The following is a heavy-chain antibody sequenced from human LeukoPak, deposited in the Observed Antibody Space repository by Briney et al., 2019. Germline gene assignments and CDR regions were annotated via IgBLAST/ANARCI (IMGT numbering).Heavy chain of an antibody. CDR1: GFIFNAYT. V-gene: IGHV3-21*01. CDR2: ISTSSNYI. CDR3: VREGEMANFHYYMDV. Sequence: KPGGSLRLSCAASGFIFNAYTMDWVRQAPGKGLEWVASISTSSNYIYYADSVKGRFTTSRDNAKDSLFLQMNSLRAEDTAVYYCVREGEMANFHYYMDVWGKGTTVIVSS. D-gene: IGHD5-24*01. J-gene: IGHJ6*03.